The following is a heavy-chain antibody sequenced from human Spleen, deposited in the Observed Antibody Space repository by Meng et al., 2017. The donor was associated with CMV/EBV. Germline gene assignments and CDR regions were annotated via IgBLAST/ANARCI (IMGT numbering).Heavy chain of an antibody. V-gene: IGHV3-33*01. D-gene: IGHD6-13*01. J-gene: IGHJ5*02. Sequence: GESLKISCAASGFTFSSYGMHWVRQAPGKGLEWVAVIWYDGSNKYYADSVKGRFTISKDNAKNSVYLQMNRLRVEDTAVYYCARDAEFTSSWFDRPNWLDPWGQGTLVTVSS. CDR2: IWYDGSNK. CDR1: GFTFSSYG. CDR3: ARDAEFTSSWFDRPNWLDP.